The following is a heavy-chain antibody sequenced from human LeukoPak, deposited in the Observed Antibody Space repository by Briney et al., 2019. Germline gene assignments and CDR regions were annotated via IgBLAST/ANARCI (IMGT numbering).Heavy chain of an antibody. CDR3: ARDLDWGAFDA. CDR1: GFTFSNHG. V-gene: IGHV3-23*01. J-gene: IGHJ5*02. Sequence: GGSLRLSCAASGFTFSNHGINWVRQAPGKGLEWVSGISPSGSILYYADSVKGRFTISRDNSKNTVSLQMNSLRAEDTALYYCARDLDWGAFDAWGQGTLVTVSS. CDR2: ISPSGSIL. D-gene: IGHD3-9*01.